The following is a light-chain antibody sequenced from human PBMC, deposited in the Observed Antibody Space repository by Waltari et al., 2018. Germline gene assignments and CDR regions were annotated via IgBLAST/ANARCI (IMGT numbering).Light chain of an antibody. CDR2: GAS. J-gene: IGKJ1*01. V-gene: IGKV3-20*01. Sequence: EIVLTQSPGTLSXSPGXXXTXPCRASHSVTSTLAWSQQRPGQAPSLLIYGASNRATGIPDRFSGSGSGTDFSLTISRLEPEDFAVYYCQHYLRLPATFGQGTKVEIK. CDR1: HSVTST. CDR3: QHYLRLPAT.